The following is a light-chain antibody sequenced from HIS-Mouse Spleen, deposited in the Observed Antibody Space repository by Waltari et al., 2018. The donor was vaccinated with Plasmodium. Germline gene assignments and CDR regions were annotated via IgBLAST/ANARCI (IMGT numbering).Light chain of an antibody. CDR3: QVWDSSSDHYV. CDR1: NIGSKS. J-gene: IGLJ1*01. Sequence: SYVLTQPPSVSVAPGQTARITWGGNNIGSKSVHRYEQKPGQAPVLVVYDDSYRPSGIPERFSGSNSGNTATLTISRVEAGDEADYYCQVWDSSSDHYVFGTGTKVTVL. V-gene: IGLV3-21*02. CDR2: DDS.